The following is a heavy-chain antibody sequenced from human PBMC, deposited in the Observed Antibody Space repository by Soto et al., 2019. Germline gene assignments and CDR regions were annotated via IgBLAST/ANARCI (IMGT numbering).Heavy chain of an antibody. D-gene: IGHD1-20*01. CDR1: GGTFSSYA. J-gene: IGHJ5*02. V-gene: IGHV1-69*13. Sequence: SVKVSCKASGGTFSSYAISWVRQAPGQGLEWMGGIIPIFGTANYAQKFRGRVTITADESTSTAYMELSSLRSEDTAVYYCARDSGITGTTLEFDPWGQGTLVTVSS. CDR2: IIPIFGTA. CDR3: ARDSGITGTTLEFDP.